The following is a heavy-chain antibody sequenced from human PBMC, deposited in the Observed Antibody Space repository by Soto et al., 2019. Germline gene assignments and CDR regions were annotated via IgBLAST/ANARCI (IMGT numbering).Heavy chain of an antibody. V-gene: IGHV1-69*02. Sequence: QVQLVQSGAEVKKPGSSVKVSCKASGGTFSSYTISWVRQAPGQGLEWMGRIIPILGIANYVQKFQGRVTITADKSTITAYMELSSLRSEYTAVYYCASVIVTKGLRMYYFHYWGQGFLVTVSS. CDR3: ASVIVTKGLRMYYFHY. CDR1: GGTFSSYT. D-gene: IGHD5-12*01. CDR2: IIPILGIA. J-gene: IGHJ4*02.